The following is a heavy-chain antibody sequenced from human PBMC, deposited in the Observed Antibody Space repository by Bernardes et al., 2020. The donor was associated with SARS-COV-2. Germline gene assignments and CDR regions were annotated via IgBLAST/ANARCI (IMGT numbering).Heavy chain of an antibody. CDR2: IRHYGGTR. D-gene: IGHD3-16*01. V-gene: IGHV3-23*01. J-gene: IGHJ4*02. CDR1: GFPFSNHA. CDR3: AKALRNKYYGNNGRFDW. Sequence: GGSLRPSCLDSGFPFSNHAMNWGRQTPDKGPAWVAEIRHYGGTRYYADSARGRFTISRDNSKNTLYLQMNSLTVGDTAMYYCAKALRNKYYGNNGRFDWWGRGIPVIVSS.